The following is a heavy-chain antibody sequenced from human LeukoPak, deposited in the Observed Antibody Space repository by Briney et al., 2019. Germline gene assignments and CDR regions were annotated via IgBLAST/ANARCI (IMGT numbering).Heavy chain of an antibody. CDR1: GFTFSSYG. D-gene: IGHD3-10*01. V-gene: IGHV3-30*02. CDR3: AKVLXGSGSYYGFGPYYYGMDV. Sequence: GGSLRLSCAASGFTFSSYGMHWVRQAPGKGLEWVAFIRYDGSNKYYADSVKGRFTISRDNSKNTLYLQMNSLRAEDTAVYYCAKVLXGSGSYYGFGPYYYGMDVWGQGTTVTVSS. J-gene: IGHJ6*02. CDR2: IRYDGSNK.